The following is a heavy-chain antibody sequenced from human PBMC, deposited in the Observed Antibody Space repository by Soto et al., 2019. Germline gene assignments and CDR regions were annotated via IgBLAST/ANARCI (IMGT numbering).Heavy chain of an antibody. CDR2: IIPMLGTP. CDR1: GDTFSMYS. CDR3: ARERSRYDRSGYYRPDY. Sequence: QVQLVQSGAEVKKPGSSVKVSCKVSGDTFSMYSISWVRQAPGQGLEWLGGIIPMLGTPSYAQRFQDRVTITADKDTTTAYMEPSSLRSEDTAVYYCARERSRYDRSGYYRPDYWGQGTLVTVSS. J-gene: IGHJ4*02. V-gene: IGHV1-69*06. D-gene: IGHD3-22*01.